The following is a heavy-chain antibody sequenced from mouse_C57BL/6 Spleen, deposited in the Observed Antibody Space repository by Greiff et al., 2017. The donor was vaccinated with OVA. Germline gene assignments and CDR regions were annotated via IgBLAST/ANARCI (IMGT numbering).Heavy chain of an antibody. CDR1: GFSLTSYG. J-gene: IGHJ3*01. V-gene: IGHV2-6*01. CDR3: ASQLKYDYPFAY. Sequence: VKLVESGPGLVAPSQSLSITCTVSGFSLTSYGVDWVRQSPGKGLEWLGVIWGVGSTNYNSALKSRLSISKDNSKSQVFLKMNSLQTDDTAMYYCASQLKYDYPFAYWGQGTLVTVSA. CDR2: IWGVGST. D-gene: IGHD2-4*01.